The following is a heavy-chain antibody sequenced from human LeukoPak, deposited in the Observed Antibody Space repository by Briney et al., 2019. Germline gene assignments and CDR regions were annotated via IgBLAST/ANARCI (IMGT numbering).Heavy chain of an antibody. Sequence: GGSLRLSCAASGFTFSSYGMHWVRQAPGKGLEWVAIISYDGSNKDYADSVKGRFTISRDNSKNTLYLQMNSLRAEDTAVYYCAKDGEVGAPFDYWGQGTLVTVSS. D-gene: IGHD1-26*01. CDR2: ISYDGSNK. CDR3: AKDGEVGAPFDY. J-gene: IGHJ4*02. V-gene: IGHV3-30*18. CDR1: GFTFSSYG.